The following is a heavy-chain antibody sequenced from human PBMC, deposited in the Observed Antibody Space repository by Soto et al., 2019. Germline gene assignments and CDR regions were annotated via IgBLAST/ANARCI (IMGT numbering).Heavy chain of an antibody. D-gene: IGHD3-10*01. Sequence: GGSLRLSCAASGFTFSDYYMSWIRQAPGKGLEWVSYISSSGSTIYYADSVKGRFTISRDNAKNSLHLQMNSLRAEDTAVYYCAREKNVLLWFGELFDAFDIWGQGTMVTVSS. CDR1: GFTFSDYY. CDR3: AREKNVLLWFGELFDAFDI. CDR2: ISSSGSTI. V-gene: IGHV3-11*01. J-gene: IGHJ3*02.